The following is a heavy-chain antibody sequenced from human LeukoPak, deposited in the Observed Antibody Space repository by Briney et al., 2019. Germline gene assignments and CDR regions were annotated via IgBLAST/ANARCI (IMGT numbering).Heavy chain of an antibody. Sequence: PGGSLRLSCAASGFTFSNAWMSWVRQAPGKGLEWVGRIKSKTDGGTTDYAAPVKGRFTISRDDSKNTLYLRMNSLKTEDTAVYYCTTDYYDFWSGYYRIDKVDYWGQGTLVTVSS. J-gene: IGHJ4*02. CDR2: IKSKTDGGTT. V-gene: IGHV3-15*01. CDR1: GFTFSNAW. D-gene: IGHD3-3*01. CDR3: TTDYYDFWSGYYRIDKVDY.